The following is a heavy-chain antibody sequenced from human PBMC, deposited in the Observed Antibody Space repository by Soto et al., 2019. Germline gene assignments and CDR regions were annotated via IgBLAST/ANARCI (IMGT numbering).Heavy chain of an antibody. V-gene: IGHV3-7*01. CDR2: IKQDGSEK. J-gene: IGHJ6*03. D-gene: IGHD1-26*01. Sequence: GGSLRLSCAASGFTFSSYWMSWVRQAPGKGLEWVANIKQDGSEKYYVDSVKGRFTISRDNAKNSLYLQMNSLRAEDTAVYYCAREREQPANYYYYYYMDVWGKGTTVTVSS. CDR3: AREREQPANYYYYYYMDV. CDR1: GFTFSSYW.